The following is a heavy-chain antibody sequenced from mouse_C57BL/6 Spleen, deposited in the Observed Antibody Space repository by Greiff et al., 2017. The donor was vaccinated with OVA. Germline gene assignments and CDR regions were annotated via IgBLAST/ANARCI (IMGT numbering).Heavy chain of an antibody. CDR3: ARDGRLLNWYFDV. J-gene: IGHJ1*03. CDR2: ISYDGSN. D-gene: IGHD2-3*01. Sequence: EVQLQESGPGLVKPSQSLSLTCSVTGYSITSGYYWNWIRQFPGNKLEWMGYISYDGSNNYNPSLKNRISITRDTSKNQFFLKLNSVTTEDTATYYCARDGRLLNWYFDVWGTGTTVTVSS. V-gene: IGHV3-6*01. CDR1: GYSITSGYY.